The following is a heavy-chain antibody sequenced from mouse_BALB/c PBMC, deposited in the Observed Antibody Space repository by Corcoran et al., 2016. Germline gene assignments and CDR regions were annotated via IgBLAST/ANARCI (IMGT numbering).Heavy chain of an antibody. CDR3: TRPTYGSPSIDC. D-gene: IGHD1-1*01. Sequence: EVKLLESGGGLVQPGGSLKLSCAASGFDFSRYWMSWVRQAPGRGLEWIGEIDPGSTTINYTPSLRDKFIISRDNAKNTVYLQMNNVRSEDTALYYCTRPTYGSPSIDCWGQGTSVTVSS. J-gene: IGHJ4*01. CDR1: GFDFSRYW. CDR2: IDPGSTTI. V-gene: IGHV4-1*02.